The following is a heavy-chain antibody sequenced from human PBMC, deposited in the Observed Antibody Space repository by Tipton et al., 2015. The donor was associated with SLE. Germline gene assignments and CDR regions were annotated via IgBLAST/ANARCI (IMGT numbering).Heavy chain of an antibody. D-gene: IGHD2-15*01. Sequence: TLSLTCAVSGGSISSGSGNWWIWVRQPPGKGLEWIGEIFHTGSTSYNASLKSRVTISVDKSKNQFSLNLNSVTAADTAVYYCANTHCSGGSCYPVYWGQGTLVTVTS. CDR3: ANTHCSGGSCYPVY. V-gene: IGHV4-4*02. CDR1: GGSISSGSGNW. J-gene: IGHJ4*02. CDR2: IFHTGST.